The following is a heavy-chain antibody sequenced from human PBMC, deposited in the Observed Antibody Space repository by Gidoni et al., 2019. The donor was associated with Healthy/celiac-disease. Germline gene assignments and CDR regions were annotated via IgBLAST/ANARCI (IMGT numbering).Heavy chain of an antibody. V-gene: IGHV4-34*01. J-gene: IGHJ6*03. D-gene: IGHD3-10*01. Sequence: QVQLQQWGAGLLKPSETLSLTCAVYAGSFSGYYWSWIRQPPGKGLEWIGEINHSGSTNYNPSLKSRVTISVDTSKNQFSLKLSSVTAADTAVYYCTRSPPSAPPYYYYYMDVWGKGTTVTVSS. CDR3: TRSPPSAPPYYYYYMDV. CDR1: AGSFSGYY. CDR2: INHSGST.